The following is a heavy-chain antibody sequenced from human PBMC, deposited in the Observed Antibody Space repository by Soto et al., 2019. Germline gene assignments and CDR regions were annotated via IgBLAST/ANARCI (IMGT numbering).Heavy chain of an antibody. CDR2: IIPIFGTA. Sequence: QVQLVQSGAEVKKPGSSVKVSCKASGGTFSSYAISWVRQAPGQGLEWMGGIIPIFGTANYAQKFQGRVTITADESTSTAYMELSSLRAEDTAVYYCAGATERYFDWLSGYGMDVWGQGTTVTVSS. J-gene: IGHJ6*02. CDR1: GGTFSSYA. V-gene: IGHV1-69*01. D-gene: IGHD3-9*01. CDR3: AGATERYFDWLSGYGMDV.